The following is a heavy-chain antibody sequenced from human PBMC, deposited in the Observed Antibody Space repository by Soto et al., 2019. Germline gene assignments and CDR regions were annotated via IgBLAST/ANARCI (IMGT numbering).Heavy chain of an antibody. CDR1: GYSFTSYW. CDR3: ARHHLNYDYVWGSYRTVGGMDV. D-gene: IGHD3-16*02. CDR2: IYPGDSDT. V-gene: IGHV5-51*01. J-gene: IGHJ6*02. Sequence: GESLKISCKGSGYSFTSYWIGWVRQMPGKGLEWMGIIYPGDSDTRYSPSFQGQVTISADKSISTAYLQWSSLKASDTAMYYCARHHLNYDYVWGSYRTVGGMDVWGQGTTVTVSS.